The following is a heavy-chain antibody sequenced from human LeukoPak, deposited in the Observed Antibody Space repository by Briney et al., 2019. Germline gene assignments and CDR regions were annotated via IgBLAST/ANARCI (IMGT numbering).Heavy chain of an antibody. D-gene: IGHD3-16*01. CDR2: IRNKANNYIT. Sequence: GGSLRLSCAASGFTFSDHYMHWVPQAPGKGLEWIARIRNKANNYITEYAASMKGKFTVSREDSKYSLYLQMHSLRSDDTAVYYCTRVRLVGVTPERVRSFDYWGQGTLVTVSS. CDR3: TRVRLVGVTPERVRSFDY. CDR1: GFTFSDHY. V-gene: IGHV3-72*01. J-gene: IGHJ4*02.